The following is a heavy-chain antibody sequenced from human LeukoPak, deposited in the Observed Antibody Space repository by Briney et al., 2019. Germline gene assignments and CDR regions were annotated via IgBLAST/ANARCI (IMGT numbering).Heavy chain of an antibody. D-gene: IGHD6-13*01. CDR3: AKDAAGPEY. J-gene: IGHJ4*02. CDR1: GLTFSSYS. CDR2: ISASGGDT. V-gene: IGHV3-23*01. Sequence: GGSLRLSCVVSGLTFSSYSMSWVRQAPGKGLDWVSGISASGGDTWYPDSVKGRFTISRDNSKNTLFLQMSSLRVEDTAMYYCAKDAAGPEYWGQGTLVTDPS.